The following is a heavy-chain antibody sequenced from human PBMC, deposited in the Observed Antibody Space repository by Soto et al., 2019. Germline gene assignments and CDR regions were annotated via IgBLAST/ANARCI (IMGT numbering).Heavy chain of an antibody. V-gene: IGHV3-11*06. J-gene: IGHJ6*02. CDR2: IRGFSPYT. Sequence: PGGSLRLSCAGSGFIFGDAWLSWVRQAPGKGLEWVSGIRGFSPYTFYAESVKGRFTISRDNAKNSLYLQMNSLRAEDTAVYYCARDRGYDAHDYYYNAMDVWGQGTTVTVSS. CDR3: ARDRGYDAHDYYYNAMDV. CDR1: GFIFGDAW. D-gene: IGHD2-15*01.